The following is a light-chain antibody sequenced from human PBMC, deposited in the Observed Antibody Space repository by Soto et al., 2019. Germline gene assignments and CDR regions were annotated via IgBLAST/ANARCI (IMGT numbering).Light chain of an antibody. CDR3: MQALQTPS. CDR1: HSLLHSNGYTY. V-gene: IGKV2-28*01. CDR2: LGS. J-gene: IGKJ4*01. Sequence: DIVMTQSPLSLPVTPGEPASISCRSSHSLLHSNGYTYLDWYLQKPGQSPQLLIYLGSNRASGVPDRFSGSGSGTDFTLQISRVEAEDVGVYYCMQALQTPSFGGGTKVDIK.